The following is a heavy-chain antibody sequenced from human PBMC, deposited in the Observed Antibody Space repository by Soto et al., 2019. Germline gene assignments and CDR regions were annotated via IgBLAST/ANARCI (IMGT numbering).Heavy chain of an antibody. CDR3: ARQYCSGGSCYSGLDAFDI. D-gene: IGHD2-15*01. CDR2: IKQDGSEK. CDR1: GFTFSSYW. Sequence: EVQLVESGGGLVQPGGSLRLSCAASGFTFSSYWMSWVRQAPGKGLEWVANIKQDGSEKYYVDSVKGRFTISRDNAKNPLYLQMNSLRAEDTAVYYCARQYCSGGSCYSGLDAFDIWGQGTMVTVSS. V-gene: IGHV3-7*01. J-gene: IGHJ3*02.